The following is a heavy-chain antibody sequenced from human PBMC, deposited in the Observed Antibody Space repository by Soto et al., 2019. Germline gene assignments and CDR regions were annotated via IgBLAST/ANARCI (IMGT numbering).Heavy chain of an antibody. CDR2: IFYSEGT. CDR3: ARPARQDTVAGDY. V-gene: IGHV4-39*01. Sequence: SETLSLTCTVSGGSISSSSYYWGWIHQPPGKGLEWIGNIFYSEGTNYNPSLKSRVTISLDTSKNQFSLKLGSVTAADTAVYYCARPARQDTVAGDYWGQGTLVTVSS. CDR1: GGSISSSSYY. J-gene: IGHJ4*02. D-gene: IGHD5-12*01.